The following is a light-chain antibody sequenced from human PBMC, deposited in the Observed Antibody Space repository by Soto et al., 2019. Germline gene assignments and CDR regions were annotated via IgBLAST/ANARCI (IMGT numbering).Light chain of an antibody. V-gene: IGLV2-23*02. Sequence: QSVLTQPASVSGSPGQSITISCTGTSSDVGSYNLVSWYQQLPGKAPKVIICEVNKRPSGVSYRFSGSKSGNTASLTFSGLQTEDEADYYCYSYAGTVAYVFGTGTKVTVL. CDR3: YSYAGTVAYV. J-gene: IGLJ1*01. CDR1: SSDVGSYNL. CDR2: EVN.